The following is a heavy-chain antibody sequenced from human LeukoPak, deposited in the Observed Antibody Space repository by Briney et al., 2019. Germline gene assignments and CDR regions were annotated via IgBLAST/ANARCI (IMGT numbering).Heavy chain of an antibody. CDR2: ISAYNGNT. CDR1: GYTFTSYG. J-gene: IGHJ5*02. D-gene: IGHD6-19*01. CDR3: ARDPRRSIAVAGTGGGNWFDP. Sequence: ASVKVSCKASGYTFTSYGISWVRQAPGQGLEWMGWISAYNGNTNYAQKFQGRVTMTRDTSTSTVYMELSSLRSEDTAVYYCARDPRRSIAVAGTGGGNWFDPWGQGTLVTVSS. V-gene: IGHV1-18*01.